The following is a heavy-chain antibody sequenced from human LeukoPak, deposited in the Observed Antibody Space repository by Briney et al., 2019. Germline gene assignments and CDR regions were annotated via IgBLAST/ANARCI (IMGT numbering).Heavy chain of an antibody. CDR2: IYYSGST. CDR1: GGSISRYY. D-gene: IGHD6-19*01. CDR3: ARERGEEYSSGWYKTNFFDT. J-gene: IGHJ4*02. V-gene: IGHV4-59*12. Sequence: SETLSLTCTVSGGSISRYYWSWIRQPPGKGLEWIGYIYYSGSTNYNPSLKSRVTISVDTSKNQFSLKLSSVTAADTALHYCARERGEEYSSGWYKTNFFDTWGQGTRVTVSS.